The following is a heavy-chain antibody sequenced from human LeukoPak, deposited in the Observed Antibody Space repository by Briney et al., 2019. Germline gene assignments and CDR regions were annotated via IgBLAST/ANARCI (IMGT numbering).Heavy chain of an antibody. CDR1: GGSITGSY. Sequence: SETLSLTCTVSGGSITGSYWSWIRQPPGKGLEWIGYIYYSGNTNYNPSLKSRVTISVDTSKNQFSLKLTSVTAADTAVYYCARGGDGHTFDFDYWGQGTVVTVSS. J-gene: IGHJ4*02. D-gene: IGHD5-24*01. CDR2: IYYSGNT. CDR3: ARGGDGHTFDFDY. V-gene: IGHV4-59*01.